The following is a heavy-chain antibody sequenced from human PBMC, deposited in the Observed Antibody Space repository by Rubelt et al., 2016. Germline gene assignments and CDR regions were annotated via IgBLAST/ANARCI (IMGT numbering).Heavy chain of an antibody. CDR2: INWNGGST. Sequence: GLEWVSGINWNGGSTGYADSVKGRFTISRDNAKNSLYLQMNSLRAEDTAVYYCARDKSGYYDSSGYFDYYGMDVWGQGTTVTVSS. V-gene: IGHV3-20*03. J-gene: IGHJ6*02. D-gene: IGHD3-22*01. CDR3: ARDKSGYYDSSGYFDYYGMDV.